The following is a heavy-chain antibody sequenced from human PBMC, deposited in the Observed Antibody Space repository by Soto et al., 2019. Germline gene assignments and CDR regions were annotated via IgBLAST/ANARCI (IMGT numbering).Heavy chain of an antibody. CDR2: IYYSGST. CDR3: ARHGLRSYYFDY. Sequence: SETLSLTCTVSGGSISSYYWSWIRQPPGKGLEWIGYIYYSGSTNYNPSLKSRVTISVDTSKNQFSLKLSSVTAADTAVYYCARHGLRSYYFDYWGQGTLVTVSS. J-gene: IGHJ4*02. V-gene: IGHV4-59*08. D-gene: IGHD4-17*01. CDR1: GGSISSYY.